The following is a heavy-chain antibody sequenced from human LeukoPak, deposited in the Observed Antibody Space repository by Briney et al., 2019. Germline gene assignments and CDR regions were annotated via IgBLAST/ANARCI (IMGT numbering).Heavy chain of an antibody. Sequence: SVKVSCKASGGTFSSYAISWVRQAPGQGLEWMGRIIPILGIANYAQKFQGRVTITADKSTSTAYMELSSLRSEDTAVYYCANLRDYDILTGYFDYWGQGTLVTVSS. J-gene: IGHJ4*02. D-gene: IGHD3-9*01. CDR3: ANLRDYDILTGYFDY. CDR2: IIPILGIA. V-gene: IGHV1-69*04. CDR1: GGTFSSYA.